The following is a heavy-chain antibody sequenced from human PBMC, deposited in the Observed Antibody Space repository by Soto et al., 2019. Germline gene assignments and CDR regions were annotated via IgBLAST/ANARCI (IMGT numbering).Heavy chain of an antibody. CDR1: GFTFINAW. CDR2: IKSKTDGGTT. Sequence: GGSLRLSCAASGFTFINAWMSWVRRAPGKGLEWVGRIKSKTDGGTTDYAAPVKGRFTISRDDSKNTLYLQMNSLKTEDTAVYYCTTDHPYYYDSSGYLKGDAFDIWGQGTMVTVSS. CDR3: TTDHPYYYDSSGYLKGDAFDI. J-gene: IGHJ3*02. D-gene: IGHD3-22*01. V-gene: IGHV3-15*01.